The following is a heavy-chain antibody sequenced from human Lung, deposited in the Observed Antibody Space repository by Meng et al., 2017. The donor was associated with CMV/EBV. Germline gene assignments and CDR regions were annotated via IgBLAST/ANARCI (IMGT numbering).Heavy chain of an antibody. CDR2: IYSGGST. J-gene: IGHJ2*01. D-gene: IGHD6-19*01. CDR1: GFTVSNNY. CDR3: ARAESPYSSGWFSGFSYFDL. V-gene: IGHV3-53*01. Sequence: GESLKISCAASGFTVSNNYMSWVRQAPGKGLEWVSVIYSGGSTNYADSVKGRFTISRDNSKNTLYLQMHSLRAEDTAVYYCARAESPYSSGWFSGFSYFDLWDRGTLVTVSS.